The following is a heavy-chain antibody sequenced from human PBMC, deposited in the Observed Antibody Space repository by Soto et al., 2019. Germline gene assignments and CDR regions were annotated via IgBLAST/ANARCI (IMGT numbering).Heavy chain of an antibody. CDR2: MNPNSGDT. CDR3: AREGYSSSSGSRGNWFDP. D-gene: IGHD6-6*01. V-gene: IGHV1-8*01. Sequence: QVPLVQSGAEVKKPGASVKVSCKASGYTFISYDINWVRQAAGQGLEWMGWMNPNSGDTGYAQKFQGRVTMTRNTYISTAYMELSSLRSEDTAVYYWAREGYSSSSGSRGNWFDPWGQGTLVTVSS. CDR1: GYTFISYD. J-gene: IGHJ5*02.